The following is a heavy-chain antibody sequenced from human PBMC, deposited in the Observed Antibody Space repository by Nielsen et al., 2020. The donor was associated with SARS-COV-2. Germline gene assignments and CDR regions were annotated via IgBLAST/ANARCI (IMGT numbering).Heavy chain of an antibody. CDR1: GGSISSGDYY. Sequence: SETLSLTCTVSGGSISSGDYYWSWIRQPPGKGLEWIGYIYYSGSTYYNPSLKSRVTISVDTSKNQFSLKLSSVTAADTAMYYCARCGLRYFDWLLFGPDAFDIWGQGTMVTVSS. CDR2: IYYSGST. D-gene: IGHD3-9*01. J-gene: IGHJ3*02. CDR3: ARCGLRYFDWLLFGPDAFDI. V-gene: IGHV4-30-4*01.